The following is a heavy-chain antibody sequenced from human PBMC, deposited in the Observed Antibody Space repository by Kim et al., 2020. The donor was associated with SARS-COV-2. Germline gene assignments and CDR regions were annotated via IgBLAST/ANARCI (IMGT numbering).Heavy chain of an antibody. J-gene: IGHJ3*02. CDR1: GFTFSVYG. V-gene: IGHV3-23*01. CDR2: LSGSGGST. Sequence: GGSLRLSCAASGFTFSVYGINWVRQAPGKGLEWVSGLSGSGGSTYYADSVRGRFTISRDNSKNTLYLQMNTLRAEDTAVYYCAKGRDRSSWYAAFDIWGQGTMVTVSS. D-gene: IGHD6-13*01. CDR3: AKGRDRSSWYAAFDI.